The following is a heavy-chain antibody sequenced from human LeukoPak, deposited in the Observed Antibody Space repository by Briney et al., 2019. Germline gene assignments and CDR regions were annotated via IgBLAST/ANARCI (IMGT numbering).Heavy chain of an antibody. CDR2: ISGSGGST. D-gene: IGHD1-1*01. CDR1: RFTFNNYA. Sequence: TGGSLRLSCAASRFTFNNYAMSWVRQAPGKGLEWVSVISGSGGSTYYADSAKGRFTISRDNSKNTLYLQMNSLRAEDTAVYHCTRDRGAYNLYDYWGQGTLVTVSS. CDR3: TRDRGAYNLYDY. V-gene: IGHV3-23*01. J-gene: IGHJ4*02.